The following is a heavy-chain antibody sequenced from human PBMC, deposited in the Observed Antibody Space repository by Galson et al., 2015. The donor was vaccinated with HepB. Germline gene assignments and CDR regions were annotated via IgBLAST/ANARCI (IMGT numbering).Heavy chain of an antibody. J-gene: IGHJ1*01. Sequence: SLRLSCAASGLMFSSYAMHWVRRAPGKGLEWVAVISYDGRNKYYVDSVKGRFTISRDNSKNTLYLQMNSLRAEDTAVYYCARDKLETVSGTGYFQHWGQGTLVTVSS. V-gene: IGHV3-30*04. CDR1: GLMFSSYA. CDR2: ISYDGRNK. CDR3: ARDKLETVSGTGYFQH. D-gene: IGHD6-19*01.